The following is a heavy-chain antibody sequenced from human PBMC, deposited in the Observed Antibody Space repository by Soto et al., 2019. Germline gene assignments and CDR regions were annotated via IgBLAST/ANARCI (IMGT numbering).Heavy chain of an antibody. Sequence: QVQLVQSGAEVKKPGSSVKVSCKASGGTFSSYTISWVRQAPGQGLEWMGRIIPILGIANYAQKFQGRVTLTADKSTSTADMELSSLRSEDTAVYYCARDRGGYCSGGSCPYYGMDVWGQGTTVTVSS. CDR1: GGTFSSYT. J-gene: IGHJ6*02. CDR2: IIPILGIA. D-gene: IGHD2-15*01. CDR3: ARDRGGYCSGGSCPYYGMDV. V-gene: IGHV1-69*08.